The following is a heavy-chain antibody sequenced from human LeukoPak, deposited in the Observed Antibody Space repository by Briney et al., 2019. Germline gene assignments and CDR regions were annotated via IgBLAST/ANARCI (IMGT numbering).Heavy chain of an antibody. CDR1: GFTFSSYW. J-gene: IGHJ3*02. D-gene: IGHD2-2*01. CDR2: INHNGNVN. Sequence: PGGSLRLSCAASGFTFSSYWMNWARQAPGKGLEWVASINHNGNVNYYVDSVKGRFTISRDNAKNSLYLQMNSLRAEDTAVYYCARTRSYATLNDAFDIWGQGTMVTVSS. V-gene: IGHV3-7*03. CDR3: ARTRSYATLNDAFDI.